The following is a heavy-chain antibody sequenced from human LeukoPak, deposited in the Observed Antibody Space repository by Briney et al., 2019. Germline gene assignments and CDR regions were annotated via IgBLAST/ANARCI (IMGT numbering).Heavy chain of an antibody. CDR1: GGSISSSSYY. Sequence: SETLSLTCTVSGGSISSSSYYWTWIRQIPGKGLEWIGYIYYTGTTNYNPLFESRATISVDTSKNQFSLKLTSVTAADTAVYFCARGEDFERYYLAYWGQGTLVTVSS. D-gene: IGHD3-9*01. V-gene: IGHV4-61*01. CDR3: ARGEDFERYYLAY. CDR2: IYYTGTT. J-gene: IGHJ4*02.